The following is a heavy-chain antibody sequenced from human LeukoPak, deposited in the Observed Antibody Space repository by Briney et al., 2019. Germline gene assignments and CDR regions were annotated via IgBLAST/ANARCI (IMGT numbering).Heavy chain of an antibody. D-gene: IGHD2-15*01. CDR1: GGSINNYH. CDR2: IYTRGST. Sequence: PSETLSLTCTVSGGSINNYHWSWIRQPAGKGLEWMARIYTRGSTNYNPSLKSRVTMSVDTSKNQFSLKLSSVTAADTAVYYCARGRYCSADICSGGDAFDIWGQGTMVSVSS. CDR3: ARGRYCSADICSGGDAFDI. V-gene: IGHV4-4*07. J-gene: IGHJ3*02.